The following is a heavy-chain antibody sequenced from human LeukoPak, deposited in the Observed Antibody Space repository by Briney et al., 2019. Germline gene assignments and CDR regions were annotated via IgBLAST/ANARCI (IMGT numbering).Heavy chain of an antibody. D-gene: IGHD5-12*01. CDR1: SGSLRSFY. CDR2: IYPSGST. V-gene: IGHV4-4*07. Sequence: PSETLSLTCTVSSGSLRSFYWNWIREPAGKGLEWVGRIYPSGSTDYNASLKSRVTMSVDTSKKQFSLKLNSVTAADTAVYYCARSSGHDFDYWGQGILVTVSS. J-gene: IGHJ4*02. CDR3: ARSSGHDFDY.